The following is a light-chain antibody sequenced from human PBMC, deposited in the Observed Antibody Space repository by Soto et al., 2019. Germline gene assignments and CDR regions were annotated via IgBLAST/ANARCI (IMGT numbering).Light chain of an antibody. Sequence: QSVLTQPASVSGSPGQSITISCTVTSSDLAIYNYVSWYQQQPGKAPKLMIYQVTNRPSGVSNRFSGSRSGNTASLTNSGLQAEDEADYYCSSYTDSSNYVFGTGTKVTVL. CDR3: SSYTDSSNYV. CDR2: QVT. J-gene: IGLJ1*01. V-gene: IGLV2-14*01. CDR1: SSDLAIYNY.